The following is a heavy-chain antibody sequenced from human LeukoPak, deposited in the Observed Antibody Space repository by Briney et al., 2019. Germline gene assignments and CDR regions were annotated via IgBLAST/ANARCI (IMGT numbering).Heavy chain of an antibody. J-gene: IGHJ4*02. Sequence: ASVKVSCKASGYRFTSYGISWVRQAPGQGLEWMGWISPYNGNTNYAQKLQGRVTMTTDTSTTTAYMELRSLRSDDTAVYYCAREMATIVNQFDYWGQGTLVTVSS. CDR1: GYRFTSYG. CDR3: AREMATIVNQFDY. D-gene: IGHD5-24*01. CDR2: ISPYNGNT. V-gene: IGHV1-18*01.